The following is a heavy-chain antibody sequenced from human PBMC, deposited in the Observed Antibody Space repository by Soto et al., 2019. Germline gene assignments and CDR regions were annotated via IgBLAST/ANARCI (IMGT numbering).Heavy chain of an antibody. CDR2: LSGSGGDT. J-gene: IGHJ4*02. Sequence: GVSLRLSCLASGLTFSSFAMTWVRQAPGKGLEWVSTLSGSGGDTYYADSVNGRFTISRDKSKNTLYLQMDRLRVEDTAVYYCAKRGGYDYVWKSYRHDYWGKGTLVTVSS. V-gene: IGHV3-23*01. D-gene: IGHD3-16*02. CDR1: GLTFSSFA. CDR3: AKRGGYDYVWKSYRHDY.